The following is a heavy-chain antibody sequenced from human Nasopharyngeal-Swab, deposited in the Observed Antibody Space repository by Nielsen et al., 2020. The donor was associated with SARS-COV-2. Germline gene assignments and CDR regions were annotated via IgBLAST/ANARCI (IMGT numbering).Heavy chain of an antibody. V-gene: IGHV4-30-4*01. CDR2: IYYSGST. CDR1: GGSISSGDYY. CDR3: ARRAVGITIFGVPKGRYFDY. J-gene: IGHJ4*02. Sequence: SETLSLTCTVSGGSISSGDYYWSWIRQPPGKGLEWIGYIYYSGSTNYNPSLKSRVTMSVDKSKNQFSLKLSSVTAADTAVYYCARRAVGITIFGVPKGRYFDYWGQGTLVTVSS. D-gene: IGHD3-3*01.